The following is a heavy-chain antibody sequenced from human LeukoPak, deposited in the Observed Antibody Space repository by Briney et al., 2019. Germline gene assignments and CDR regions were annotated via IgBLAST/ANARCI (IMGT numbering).Heavy chain of an antibody. CDR1: GGSISSSSYY. V-gene: IGHV4-39*01. J-gene: IGHJ4*02. CDR2: IYYSGST. CDR3: ARRVRQFDY. Sequence: PSETLSLTCTVSGGSISSSSYYWGWIRQPPGKRLEWIGSIYYSGSTYYNPSLKSRVTISVDTSKNQFSLKLSSVTAADTAVYYCARRVRQFDYWGQGTLVTVSS.